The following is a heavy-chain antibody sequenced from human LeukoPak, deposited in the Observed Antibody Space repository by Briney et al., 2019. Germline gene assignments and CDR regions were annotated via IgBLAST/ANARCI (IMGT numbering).Heavy chain of an antibody. J-gene: IGHJ4*02. CDR1: GGTFSSYA. D-gene: IGHD3-9*01. V-gene: IGHV1-2*02. Sequence: SSVKVSCKASGGTFSSYAISWVRQAPGQGLEWMGWINPNSGGTNYAQKFQGRVTMTRDTSISTAYMELSRLRSDDTAVYYCASVSYDFLTGYYGGGNDYWGQGTLVTVSS. CDR2: INPNSGGT. CDR3: ASVSYDFLTGYYGGGNDY.